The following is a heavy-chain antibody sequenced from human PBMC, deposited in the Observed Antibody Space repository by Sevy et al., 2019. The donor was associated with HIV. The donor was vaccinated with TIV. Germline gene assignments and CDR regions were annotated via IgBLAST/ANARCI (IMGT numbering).Heavy chain of an antibody. CDR2: IYYSGST. CDR1: GGSISSYY. V-gene: IGHV4-59*01. D-gene: IGHD1-26*01. CDR3: ARVGSDWELDY. Sequence: SETLSLTCTVSGGSISSYYWSWIRQPPGKGLEWIGYIYYSGSTNYNPSLKSRVTISVDTSENQFSLMLSSVTAADTAVYYCARVGSDWELDYWGQGTLVTGSS. J-gene: IGHJ4*02.